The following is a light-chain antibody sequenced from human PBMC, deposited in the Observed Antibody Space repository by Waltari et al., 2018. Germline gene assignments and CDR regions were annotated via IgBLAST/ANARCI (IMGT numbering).Light chain of an antibody. Sequence: EIVLTQSPGTLSLSPGERATLAYRASQSVGRSLAWYQQKPGQAPRLLIYDASRRATGIPDRFSGSGSGTDFSLTISRLEPEDFAVYYCQHYVRLPATFGQGTKVEI. CDR3: QHYVRLPAT. CDR2: DAS. CDR1: QSVGRS. J-gene: IGKJ1*01. V-gene: IGKV3-20*01.